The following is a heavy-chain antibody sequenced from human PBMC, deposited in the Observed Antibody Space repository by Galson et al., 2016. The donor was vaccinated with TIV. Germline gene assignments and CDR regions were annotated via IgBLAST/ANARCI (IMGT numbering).Heavy chain of an antibody. D-gene: IGHD2-21*01. CDR3: VEDKQWVADCGDS. CDR2: INGGGTT. V-gene: IGHV3-23*01. J-gene: IGHJ4*02. CDR1: GFTFHSYA. Sequence: SLRLSCAASGFTFHSYAMTWVRQVPGKGLEWVSGINGGGTTYYADSVKGRFTISRDNSKKSLSLQMNNLRAEDTAVYYCVEDKQWVADCGDSWGQGTLVTVSS.